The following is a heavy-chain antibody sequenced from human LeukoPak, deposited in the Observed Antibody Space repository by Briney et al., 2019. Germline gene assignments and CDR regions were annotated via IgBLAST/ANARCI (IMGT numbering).Heavy chain of an antibody. Sequence: SRVTISGDTSKNQFSLKLSSVTAADTAVYYCARGPYCSGGSCHYPFNYWGQGTLVTVSS. CDR3: ARGPYCSGGSCHYPFNY. J-gene: IGHJ4*02. D-gene: IGHD2-15*01. V-gene: IGHV4-34*01.